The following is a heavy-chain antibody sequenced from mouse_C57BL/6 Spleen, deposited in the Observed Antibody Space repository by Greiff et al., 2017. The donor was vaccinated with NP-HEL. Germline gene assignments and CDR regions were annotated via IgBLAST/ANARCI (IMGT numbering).Heavy chain of an antibody. CDR3: ARDPTTVVEDY. V-gene: IGHV1-4*01. CDR2: INPSSGYT. CDR1: GYTFTSYT. Sequence: VKLVESGAELARPGASVKMSCKASGYTFTSYTMHWVKQRPGQGLEWIGYINPSSGYTKYNQKFKDKATLTADKSSSTAYMQLSSLTSEDSAVYYCARDPTTVVEDYWGQGTTLTVSS. D-gene: IGHD1-1*01. J-gene: IGHJ2*01.